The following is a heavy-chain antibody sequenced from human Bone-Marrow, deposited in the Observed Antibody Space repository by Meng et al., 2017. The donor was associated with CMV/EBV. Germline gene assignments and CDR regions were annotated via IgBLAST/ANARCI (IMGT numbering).Heavy chain of an antibody. V-gene: IGHV7-4-1*01. J-gene: IGHJ4*02. D-gene: IGHD4/OR15-4a*01. Sequence: ASVMVSCKASGYTFTSYAMNWVRQAPGQGLEWMGWINTNTGNTTYAQGFTGRFVFSMDTSISTAYLQICSLKAEDTAVYYCARGHESGAKFSMYWGQGTLVTFSS. CDR1: GYTFTSYA. CDR2: INTNTGNT. CDR3: ARGHESGAKFSMY.